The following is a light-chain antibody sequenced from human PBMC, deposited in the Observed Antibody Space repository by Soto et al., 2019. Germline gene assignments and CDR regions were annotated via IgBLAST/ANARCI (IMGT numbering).Light chain of an antibody. CDR2: GAS. Sequence: EIVMTQSPAILSVSPGERATLSCRASQSVSSNLAWYQQKPGQAPRLLIYGASTRATGIPARFSGSGSGTEFTLTITSLQSEDFAVYVCQQYNNWPPVTFGGGTKVDIK. CDR3: QQYNNWPPVT. V-gene: IGKV3-15*01. J-gene: IGKJ4*01. CDR1: QSVSSN.